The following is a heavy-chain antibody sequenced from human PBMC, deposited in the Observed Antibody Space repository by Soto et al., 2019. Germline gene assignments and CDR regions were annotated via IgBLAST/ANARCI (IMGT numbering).Heavy chain of an antibody. Sequence: PSETVSLTCTFSCGSISSGGYYWSWIRQHPGKGLEWIGYIYYSGSTYYNPSLKSRVTISVDTSKNQFSLKLSSVAAADTAVYYCARVGIAAAGGWTAFDIWGQGTMVTVSS. CDR3: ARVGIAAAGGWTAFDI. J-gene: IGHJ3*02. CDR2: IYYSGST. D-gene: IGHD6-13*01. CDR1: CGSISSGGYY. V-gene: IGHV4-31*03.